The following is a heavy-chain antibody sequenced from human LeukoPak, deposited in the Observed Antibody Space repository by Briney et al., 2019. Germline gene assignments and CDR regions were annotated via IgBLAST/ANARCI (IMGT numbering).Heavy chain of an antibody. V-gene: IGHV4-30-4*01. Sequence: SQTLSLTCTVSGGSINSGDYYWSWIRQPPGKGLEWFGYIYYSGNTHYNPSLKSRITISIDTSRNQFSLRLTSVTAADTAVYYCARYHFGYYFDYWGQGTLVTVSS. CDR1: GGSINSGDYY. CDR3: ARYHFGYYFDY. J-gene: IGHJ4*02. D-gene: IGHD3-10*01. CDR2: IYYSGNT.